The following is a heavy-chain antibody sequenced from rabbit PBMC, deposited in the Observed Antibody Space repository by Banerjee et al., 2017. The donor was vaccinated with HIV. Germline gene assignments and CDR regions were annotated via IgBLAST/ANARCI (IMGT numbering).Heavy chain of an antibody. V-gene: IGHV1S45*01. CDR3: ARTFGSDSYGDL. Sequence: QEQLVESGGDLVKPGASLTLTCTASGFSFSNDYWICWVRQAPGKGLEWIACMKIGTSRTGYANWAKGRFTISQTSSTTVTLQMTSLTVADTATYFCARTFGSDSYGDLWGPGTLVTVS. CDR1: GFSFSNDYW. CDR2: MKIGTSRT. J-gene: IGHJ4*01. D-gene: IGHD6-1*01.